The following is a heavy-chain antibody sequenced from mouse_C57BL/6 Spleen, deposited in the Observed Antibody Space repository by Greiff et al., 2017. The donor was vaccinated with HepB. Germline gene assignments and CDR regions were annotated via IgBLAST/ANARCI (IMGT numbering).Heavy chain of an antibody. V-gene: IGHV1-52*01. J-gene: IGHJ4*01. CDR2: IDPSDSET. Sequence: QVQLQQPGAELVRPGSSVKLSCKASGYTFTSYWMHWVKQRPIQGLEWIGNIDPSDSETHYNQKFKDKATLTVDKSSSTAYMQLSSLTSEDSAVYYCARLYYGSFYYAMDYWGQGTSVTVSS. CDR3: ARLYYGSFYYAMDY. CDR1: GYTFTSYW. D-gene: IGHD2-2*01.